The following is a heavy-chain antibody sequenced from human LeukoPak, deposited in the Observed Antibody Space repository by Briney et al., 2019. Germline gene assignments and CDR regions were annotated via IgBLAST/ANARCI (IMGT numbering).Heavy chain of an antibody. V-gene: IGHV1-8*01. CDR1: GYTFTSYD. CDR3: ARVDSGYDSATY. CDR2: MNPNSGNT. D-gene: IGHD5-12*01. J-gene: IGHJ4*02. Sequence: GASVKVSCKASGYTFTSYDINWVRQATGQGLEWMGWMNPNSGNTGYAQKFQGRVTMTRNTSISTAYMELGSLRSEDTAVYYCARVDSGYDSATYWGQGTLVTVSS.